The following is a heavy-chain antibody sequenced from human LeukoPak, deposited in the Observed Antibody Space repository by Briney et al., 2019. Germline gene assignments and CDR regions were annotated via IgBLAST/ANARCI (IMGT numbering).Heavy chain of an antibody. D-gene: IGHD1-26*01. CDR2: IYYSGST. J-gene: IGHJ4*02. Sequence: SQTLSLTCTVSGGSISSGGYYWSWLRQHPGKGLEWIGYIYYSGSTYYNPSLKSRVTISVDTSKNQFSLKLSSVTAADTAVYYCARAVGATHMETFGYWGQGTLVTVSS. CDR1: GGSISSGGYY. V-gene: IGHV4-31*03. CDR3: ARAVGATHMETFGY.